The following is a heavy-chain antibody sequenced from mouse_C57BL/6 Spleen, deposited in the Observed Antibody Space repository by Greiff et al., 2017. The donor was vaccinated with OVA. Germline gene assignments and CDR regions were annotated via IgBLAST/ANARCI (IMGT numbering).Heavy chain of an antibody. CDR1: GYTFTSYW. V-gene: IGHV1-50*01. CDR2: IDPSDSYT. Sequence: QVQLQQPGAELVKPGASVKLSCKASGYTFTSYWMQWVKQRPGQGLEWIGEIDPSDSYTNYNQKFKGKATLTVDTSSSTAYMQLSSLTSEDSAVYYCARFVGSSFDCWGQGTTLTVSS. J-gene: IGHJ2*01. D-gene: IGHD1-1*01. CDR3: ARFVGSSFDC.